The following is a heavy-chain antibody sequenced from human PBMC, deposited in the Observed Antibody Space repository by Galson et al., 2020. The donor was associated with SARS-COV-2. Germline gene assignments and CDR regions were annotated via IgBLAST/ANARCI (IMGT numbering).Heavy chain of an antibody. Sequence: MTWVRQASGKGLEWVSTISASGANTFFADSVKGRFTVSRDNSKNTMHLQMNSLRAEDTAVYYCAKGLFQWSLQFMDVWGKGTTVTVSS. CDR3: AKGLFQWSLQFMDV. D-gene: IGHD2-8*01. V-gene: IGHV3-23*01. CDR2: ISASGANT. J-gene: IGHJ6*03.